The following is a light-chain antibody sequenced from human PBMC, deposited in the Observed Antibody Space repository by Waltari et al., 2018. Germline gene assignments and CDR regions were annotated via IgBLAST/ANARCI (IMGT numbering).Light chain of an antibody. CDR1: QSISSW. CDR2: KAS. CDR3: QQYNSYSRT. V-gene: IGKV1-5*03. J-gene: IGKJ1*01. Sequence: DIQMTQSPSTLSASVGDRVTITCRASQSISSWLAWYQLKPGKAPKLLIYKASGLESGVPAGFSGSGSGTEFTLTISSLQPDDFATYCQQYNSYSRTFGQGTKVEIK.